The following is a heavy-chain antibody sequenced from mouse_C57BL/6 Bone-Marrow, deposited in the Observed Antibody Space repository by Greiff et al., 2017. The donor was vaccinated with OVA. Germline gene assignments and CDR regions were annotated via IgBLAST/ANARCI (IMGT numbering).Heavy chain of an antibody. CDR2: IDPSDSYT. V-gene: IGHV1-69*01. CDR1: GYTFTSYW. CDR3: ARSKEVYYDYPFAY. D-gene: IGHD2-4*01. J-gene: IGHJ3*01. Sequence: VKLMESGAELVMPGASVKLSCKASGYTFTSYWMHWVKQRPGQGLEWIGEIDPSDSYTNYNQKFKGKSTLTVDKSSSTAYMQLSSLTSEDSAVYYCARSKEVYYDYPFAYWGQGTLVTVSA.